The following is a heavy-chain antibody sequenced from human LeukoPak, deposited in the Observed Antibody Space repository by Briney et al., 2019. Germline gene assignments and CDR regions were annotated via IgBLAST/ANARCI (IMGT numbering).Heavy chain of an antibody. J-gene: IGHJ6*02. V-gene: IGHV1-46*01. CDR1: GYTFTSYY. CDR2: INPSGGST. CDR3: ASGMCGDYTISQDSYYFYGMDV. Sequence: ASVKVSCKASGYTFTSYYMHWVRQAPGQGLEWMGIINPSGGSTSYAQRFQGRVTMTRDTSTSTVFMELSSLRPEDTAVYYCASGMCGDYTISQDSYYFYGMDVWGQGTTVTVSS. D-gene: IGHD4-17*01.